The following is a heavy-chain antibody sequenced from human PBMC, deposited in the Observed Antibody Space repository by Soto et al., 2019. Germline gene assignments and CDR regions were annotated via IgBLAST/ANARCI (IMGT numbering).Heavy chain of an antibody. Sequence: SLRLSCAAYGFTFSSYGMHWVRQAPGKGLEWVAVIWYDGSNKYYADSVKGRFTISRDNSKNTLYLQMNSLRAEDTAVYYCARDSGYDFGPLDYWGQGTLVTVSS. D-gene: IGHD5-12*01. V-gene: IGHV3-33*01. CDR3: ARDSGYDFGPLDY. CDR2: IWYDGSNK. J-gene: IGHJ4*02. CDR1: GFTFSSYG.